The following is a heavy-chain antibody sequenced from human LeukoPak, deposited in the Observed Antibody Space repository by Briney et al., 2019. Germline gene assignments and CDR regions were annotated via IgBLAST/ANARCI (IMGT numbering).Heavy chain of an antibody. J-gene: IGHJ6*02. CDR2: IYYSGST. Sequence: GKGLEWIGYIYYSGSTNYNPSLKSRVTISVDTSKNQFSLKLSSVTAADTAVYYCATYGMDVWGQGTTVTVSS. V-gene: IGHV4-59*08. CDR3: ATYGMDV.